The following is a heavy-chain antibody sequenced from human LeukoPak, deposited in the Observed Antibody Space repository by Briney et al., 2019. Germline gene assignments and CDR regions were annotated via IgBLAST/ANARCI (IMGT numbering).Heavy chain of an antibody. D-gene: IGHD5-24*01. CDR3: ARDISRDGYNSDY. V-gene: IGHV1-46*01. CDR1: GYTXTSYY. J-gene: IGHJ4*02. Sequence: GASVKVSCKASGYTXTSYYIHWVRQAPGQGLEWMEIINPSGGSTSYAQKFQGRVTMTRDTSTSTVYMELSSLRSEDTAVYYCARDISRDGYNSDYWGQGTLVTVSS. CDR2: INPSGGST.